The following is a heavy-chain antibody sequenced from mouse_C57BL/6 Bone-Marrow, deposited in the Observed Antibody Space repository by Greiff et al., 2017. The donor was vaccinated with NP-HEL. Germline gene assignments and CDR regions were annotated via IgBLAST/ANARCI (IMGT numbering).Heavy chain of an antibody. V-gene: IGHV1-47*01. CDR3: ARRYYDYDRCYCDY. D-gene: IGHD2-4*01. J-gene: IGHJ2*01. CDR2: FHPYNDDT. CDR1: GYTFTTYP. Sequence: QVQLQQSGAELVKPGASVKMSCKASGYTFTTYPIEWMKQNHGQSLEWIGNFHPYNDDTNYNEKFKGKATLTVDKSSSTVYLQLSRLTSDDSTVYYGARRYYDYDRCYCDYWGQGTTLTVSS.